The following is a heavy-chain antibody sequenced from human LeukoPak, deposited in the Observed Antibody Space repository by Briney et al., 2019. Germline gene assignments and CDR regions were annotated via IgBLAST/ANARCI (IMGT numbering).Heavy chain of an antibody. V-gene: IGHV4-4*07. J-gene: IGHJ6*02. CDR1: GGSINNYY. CDR3: AVSESYYGMDV. D-gene: IGHD3-3*02. CDR2: IYISGST. Sequence: SETLSLTCAVSGGSINNYYWSWIRQPAGKGLEWIGRIYISGSTNYNPSLKSRVTMSVDTSKNQFSLRLSSVTAADTAVYYCAVSESYYGMDVWGQGTTVTVSS.